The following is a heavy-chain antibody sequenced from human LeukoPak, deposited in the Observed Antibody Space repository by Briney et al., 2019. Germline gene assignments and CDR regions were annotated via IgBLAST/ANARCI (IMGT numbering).Heavy chain of an antibody. CDR2: IIPIFGTA. V-gene: IGHV1-69*13. J-gene: IGHJ6*02. D-gene: IGHD3-10*01. CDR3: ARLYGSGSPDNYGVDV. Sequence: SVKVSCKASGGTFSSYAISWVRQAPGQGLEWMGGIIPIFGTANYAQKFQGRVTITADESTSTAYMELSSLRSEDTAVYYCARLYGSGSPDNYGVDVWGQGTTVTVSS. CDR1: GGTFSSYA.